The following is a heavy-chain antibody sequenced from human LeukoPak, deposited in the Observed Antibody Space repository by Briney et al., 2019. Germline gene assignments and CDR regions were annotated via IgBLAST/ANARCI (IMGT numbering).Heavy chain of an antibody. CDR3: ARVDLGGSGYFFDL. D-gene: IGHD3-22*01. CDR2: IYTSGST. J-gene: IGHJ4*02. V-gene: IGHV4-4*07. CDR1: GGSTSSYY. Sequence: NPSETLSLTCTVSGGSTSSYYWSWIRQPAGKGLEWIGRIYTSGSTNYNPSLKSRVTMSVDTSKNQFSLKLSSVTAADTAVYYCARVDLGGSGYFFDLWGQGALVTVSS.